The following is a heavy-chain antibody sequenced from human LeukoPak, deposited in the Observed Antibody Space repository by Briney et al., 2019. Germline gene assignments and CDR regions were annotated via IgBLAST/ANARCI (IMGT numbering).Heavy chain of an antibody. Sequence: GGSLRLSCAASGFTFSSYGMHWVRQAPGKGLEWVAFIRYDGSNKYYADSVKGRFTISRDNSKNTLYLQMNSLIAEDTAVYYCAKDTTYYYDSSGYYFGYFQHWGQGTLVTVSS. J-gene: IGHJ1*01. CDR1: GFTFSSYG. CDR3: AKDTTYYYDSSGYYFGYFQH. V-gene: IGHV3-30*02. D-gene: IGHD3-22*01. CDR2: IRYDGSNK.